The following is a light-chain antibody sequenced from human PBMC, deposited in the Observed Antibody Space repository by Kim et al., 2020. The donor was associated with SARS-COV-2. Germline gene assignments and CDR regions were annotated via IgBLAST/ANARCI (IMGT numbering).Light chain of an antibody. V-gene: IGKV1-8*01. J-gene: IGKJ1*01. CDR3: QQYDSYPPWT. CDR2: AAY. CDR1: QSINNY. Sequence: RVTITNRASQSINNYLAWSQQKPGKAPQLLIYAAYTLPSGVPSRFRGSGSGTEFTLTISCLQSEDFATYYCQQYDSYPPWTFRQGTKVDIK.